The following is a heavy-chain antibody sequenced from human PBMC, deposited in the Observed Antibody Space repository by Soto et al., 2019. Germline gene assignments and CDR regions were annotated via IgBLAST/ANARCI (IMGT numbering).Heavy chain of an antibody. CDR2: ISYDGSNK. J-gene: IGHJ4*02. CDR3: AKDRSSSWSFDY. CDR1: GFTFSSYG. Sequence: SCAPSGFTFSSYGMHWVRQAPGKGLEWVAVISYDGSNKYYADSVKGRFTISRDNSKNTLYLQMNSLRAEDTAVYYCAKDRSSSWSFDYWGQGTLVTVSS. D-gene: IGHD6-13*01. V-gene: IGHV3-30*18.